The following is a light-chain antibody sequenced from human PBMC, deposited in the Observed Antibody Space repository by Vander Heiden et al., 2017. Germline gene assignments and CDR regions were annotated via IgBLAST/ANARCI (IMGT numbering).Light chain of an antibody. CDR2: GAS. CDR3: QQYNNWPLT. J-gene: IGKJ4*01. V-gene: IGKV3-15*01. CDR1: QSVSSN. Sequence: EIVMTQSPATLSVSPGERVTLPCRASQSVSSNLAWYQQKPGQAPRLLIYGASTRATGIPARFSGSGSGTEFTLTISSLQSEDFAVYYCQQYNNWPLTFGGGTKVEIK.